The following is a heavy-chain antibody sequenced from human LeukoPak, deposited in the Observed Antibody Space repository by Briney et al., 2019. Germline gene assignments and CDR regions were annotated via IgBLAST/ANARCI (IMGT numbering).Heavy chain of an antibody. Sequence: ASVKVSXKASGYTFTSYGISWVRQAPGQGLEWMGWISAYNGNTNYAQKLQGRVTMTTDTSTSTAYMELRSLRSVDTAVYYCARDGLYSGSYPSPGYWGQGTLVTVSS. CDR3: ARDGLYSGSYPSPGY. J-gene: IGHJ4*02. CDR1: GYTFTSYG. V-gene: IGHV1-18*01. CDR2: ISAYNGNT. D-gene: IGHD1-26*01.